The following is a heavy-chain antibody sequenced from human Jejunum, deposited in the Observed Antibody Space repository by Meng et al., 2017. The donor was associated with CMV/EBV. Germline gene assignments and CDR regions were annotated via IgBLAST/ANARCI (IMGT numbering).Heavy chain of an antibody. V-gene: IGHV3-73*01. CDR2: IRSKANSYAT. Sequence: GFTVSGSAIHWVRQASGKGLEWVGRIRSKANSYATVYAATMKGRFTISRDDSENTAYLQMNSLKTEDTAVYYCARQARDGDCCLAYWGQGTLVTVSS. D-gene: IGHD2-21*01. J-gene: IGHJ4*02. CDR1: GFTVSGSA. CDR3: ARQARDGDCCLAY.